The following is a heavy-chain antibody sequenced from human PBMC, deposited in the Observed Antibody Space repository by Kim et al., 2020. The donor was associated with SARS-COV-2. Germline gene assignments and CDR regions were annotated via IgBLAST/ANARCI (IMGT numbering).Heavy chain of an antibody. Sequence: LMSRVTISVDTSQNQFSLKLSSVTAADTAMYYCSRVHFDWLAIYYYYGMDVWGQGTTVTVSS. J-gene: IGHJ6*02. CDR3: SRVHFDWLAIYYYYGMDV. D-gene: IGHD3-9*01. V-gene: IGHV4-34*01.